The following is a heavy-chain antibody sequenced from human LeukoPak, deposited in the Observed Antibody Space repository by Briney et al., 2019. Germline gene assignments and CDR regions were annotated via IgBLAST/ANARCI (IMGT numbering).Heavy chain of an antibody. J-gene: IGHJ4*02. CDR2: IYYSGST. CDR1: GGSISSYY. V-gene: IGHV4-59*01. D-gene: IGHD6-19*01. CDR3: ARAGIAVAELDY. Sequence: TSETLSLTCTVSGGSISSYYWSWIRQPPGKGLEWIGYIYYSGSTNYNPSLKSRVTISVHTSKNQFSLKLSSVTAADTAVYYCARAGIAVAELDYWGQGTLVTVSS.